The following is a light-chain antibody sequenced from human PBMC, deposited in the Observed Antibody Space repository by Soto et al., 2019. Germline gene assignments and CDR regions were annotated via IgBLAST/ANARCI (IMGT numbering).Light chain of an antibody. CDR2: GTS. Sequence: EIVLTQSPGTLSLSPGERATLSCRASQSVSSSYLAWYQQKPGQAPRLLIFGTSSRATGIPGRFSGSRSGTDFTLTISRLEPEDFAVYYCQQYGRLPYTFGQGTKLEIK. CDR1: QSVSSSY. CDR3: QQYGRLPYT. V-gene: IGKV3-20*01. J-gene: IGKJ2*01.